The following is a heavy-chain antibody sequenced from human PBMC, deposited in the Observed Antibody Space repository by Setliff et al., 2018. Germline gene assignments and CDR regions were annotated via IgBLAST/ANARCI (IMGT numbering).Heavy chain of an antibody. CDR2: INHRGTT. J-gene: IGHJ5*02. CDR3: ARGPRFDYESPTYRRRFDP. V-gene: IGHV4-34*01. Sequence: SETLSLTCAVYGGFFSGYYWNWIRQAPGKGLEWIGEINHRGTTSYTPSLKGRVTISVDTSKNLFSLKLSSVTAADTAVYFCARGPRFDYESPTYRRRFDPWGQGTAVTVSS. CDR1: GGFFSGYY. D-gene: IGHD3-22*01.